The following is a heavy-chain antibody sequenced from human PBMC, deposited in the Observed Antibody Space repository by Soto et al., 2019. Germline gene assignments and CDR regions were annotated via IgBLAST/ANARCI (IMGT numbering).Heavy chain of an antibody. Sequence: PSETLSLTCTVSGGSISSSSYYWGWIRQPPGKGLEWIGSIYYSGSTYYNPSLKSRVTISVDTSKNQFSLKLSSVTAADTAVYYCAAYPYYYGMDVWGQGTTVTVSS. CDR3: AAYPYYYGMDV. CDR1: GGSISSSSYY. D-gene: IGHD2-2*01. CDR2: IYYSGST. V-gene: IGHV4-39*01. J-gene: IGHJ6*02.